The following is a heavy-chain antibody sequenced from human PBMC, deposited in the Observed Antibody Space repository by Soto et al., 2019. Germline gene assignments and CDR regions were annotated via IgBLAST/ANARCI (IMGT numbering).Heavy chain of an antibody. V-gene: IGHV3-21*01. Sequence: RGGVSLSCAASAFTFSSVSLNWVRPAPGKGREWGLARISSSSYIYYADSAEGRFNIPRDNPKNSLYLQKNSVRAEDTAVYYCARYRQWTLEYGMYVWGQGNPGHRLL. CDR2: RISSSSYI. CDR3: ARYRQWTLEYGMYV. CDR1: AFTFSSVS. D-gene: IGHD6-19*01. J-gene: IGHJ6*02.